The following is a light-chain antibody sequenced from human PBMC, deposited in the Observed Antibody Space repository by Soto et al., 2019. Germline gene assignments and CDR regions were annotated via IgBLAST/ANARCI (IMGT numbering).Light chain of an antibody. CDR1: SSNIGNNY. J-gene: IGLJ1*01. V-gene: IGLV1-51*01. CDR2: DNN. CDR3: GTWDSSLSVYV. Sequence: QSVLPQPPSVSAAPGQKVTISCSGSSSNIGNNYVSWYQQFPGTAPKLLIYDNNRRPSGIPDRFSGSKSGTSATLGITGLQTGDEADYYCGTWDSSLSVYVFGTGTKVTVL.